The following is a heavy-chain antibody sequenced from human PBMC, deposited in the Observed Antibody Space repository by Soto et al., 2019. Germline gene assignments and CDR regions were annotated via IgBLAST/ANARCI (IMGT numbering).Heavy chain of an antibody. V-gene: IGHV3-23*01. CDR2: ISGSGGST. CDR3: AKDKLCSSRRGYYYYDMDV. J-gene: IGHJ6*04. D-gene: IGHD6-13*01. Sequence: GGSLRLSCAASGFTFSSYAMSWVRQALGKGLEWVSAISGSGGSTYYADSVKGRFTISRDNSKNTLYLQMNSLRAEDTAVYYCAKDKLCSSRRGYYYYDMDVWGKGTTVTVSS. CDR1: GFTFSSYA.